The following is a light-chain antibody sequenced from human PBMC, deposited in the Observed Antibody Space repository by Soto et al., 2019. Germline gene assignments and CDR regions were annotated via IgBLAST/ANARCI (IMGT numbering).Light chain of an antibody. V-gene: IGKV3-11*01. CDR2: DAS. CDR1: QSVSSY. Sequence: EIVLTQSPATLSLSPGERATLSCRASQSVSSYLAWYQQKPGQAPRLLIYDASNRATGIPARFSGSVSGTDFTLTITRLEPEDFAVYYCQQYNNWPRTFGQGTKVDIK. CDR3: QQYNNWPRT. J-gene: IGKJ1*01.